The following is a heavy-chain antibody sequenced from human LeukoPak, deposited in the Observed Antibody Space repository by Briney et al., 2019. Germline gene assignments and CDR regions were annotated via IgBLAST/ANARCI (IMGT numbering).Heavy chain of an antibody. CDR3: ARDASLGYYYDSSGYYSFAMDV. CDR2: IYYSGST. V-gene: IGHV4-59*01. Sequence: PSETLSLTCTVSGGSMSSYYWSWIRQPPGKGLEWIGYIYYSGSTNYNPSLKSRVTISVDTSKNQFSLKLSSVTAADTAVYYCARDASLGYYYDSSGYYSFAMDVWGQGTTVTVSS. CDR1: GGSMSSYY. J-gene: IGHJ6*02. D-gene: IGHD3-22*01.